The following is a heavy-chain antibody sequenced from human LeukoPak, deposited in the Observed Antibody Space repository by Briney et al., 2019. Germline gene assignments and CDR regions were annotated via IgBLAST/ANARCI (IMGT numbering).Heavy chain of an antibody. J-gene: IGHJ4*02. CDR1: GFTFSNYA. D-gene: IGHD3-3*01. CDR2: VSYDGNNK. Sequence: GGSLRLSCAASGFTFSNYAMHWVRQAPGKGLDWVAVVSYDGNNKFYADSVKGRFTISRDNSKNTLYLQMNSLRAEDTAVYYCAKWSGYSQIYYFDYWGQGTLVTVSS. V-gene: IGHV3-30*04. CDR3: AKWSGYSQIYYFDY.